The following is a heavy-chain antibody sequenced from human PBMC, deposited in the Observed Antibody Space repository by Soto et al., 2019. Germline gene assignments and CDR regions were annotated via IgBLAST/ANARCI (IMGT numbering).Heavy chain of an antibody. Sequence: QVQLQESGPGLVKPSQTLSLTCTVSGGSISSGGYYWSWIRQHPGKGLEWIGYIYYSGSTYYNPSLKSRVTISVDTSKNQFSLKLSSVTAADTAVYYCAHTFWSGYLNWFDPWGQGTLVTVSS. CDR1: GGSISSGGYY. J-gene: IGHJ5*02. CDR2: IYYSGST. V-gene: IGHV4-31*03. CDR3: AHTFWSGYLNWFDP. D-gene: IGHD3-3*01.